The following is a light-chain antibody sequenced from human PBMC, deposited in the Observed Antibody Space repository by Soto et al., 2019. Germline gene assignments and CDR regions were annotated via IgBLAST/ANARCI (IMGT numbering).Light chain of an antibody. CDR3: SSYTTISTVV. Sequence: QSALTQPASVSGSPAQSITISCTGTGSDVGGYNFVSWYQQHPGKAPKLMIYEVSNWPSGVSNRFSGSKSGNTASLTISGLQAEDEAHYYCSSYTTISTVVFGGGTKLTVL. J-gene: IGLJ2*01. CDR2: EVS. CDR1: GSDVGGYNF. V-gene: IGLV2-14*01.